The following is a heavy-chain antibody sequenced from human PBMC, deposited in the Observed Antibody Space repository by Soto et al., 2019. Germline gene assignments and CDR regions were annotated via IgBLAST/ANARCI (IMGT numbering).Heavy chain of an antibody. D-gene: IGHD3-3*01. Sequence: GSLRLSCAASGFTFINAWIIFVRHSAFKWLEWVVRIKSKTDGGTTDYAAPVKGRFTISRDDSKNTLYLQMNSLKTEDTAVYYCTTDRTYYDFWSGYFFYYYGMDVWGQGTTVTVSS. CDR1: GFTFINAW. V-gene: IGHV3-15*01. CDR2: IKSKTDGGTT. J-gene: IGHJ6*02. CDR3: TTDRTYYDFWSGYFFYYYGMDV.